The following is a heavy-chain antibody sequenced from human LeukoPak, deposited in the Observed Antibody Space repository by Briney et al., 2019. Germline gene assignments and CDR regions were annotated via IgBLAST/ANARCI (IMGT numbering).Heavy chain of an antibody. J-gene: IGHJ4*02. D-gene: IGHD1-26*01. Sequence: GGSLRLSCAASGFTFSSYEMNWVRQAPGKGLEWVSYISSSGSTIYSADSVKGRFTISRDNAKNSLYLQMNSLRAEDTAVYYCARDWWELPVYWGQGTLVTVSS. V-gene: IGHV3-48*03. CDR1: GFTFSSYE. CDR3: ARDWWELPVY. CDR2: ISSSGSTI.